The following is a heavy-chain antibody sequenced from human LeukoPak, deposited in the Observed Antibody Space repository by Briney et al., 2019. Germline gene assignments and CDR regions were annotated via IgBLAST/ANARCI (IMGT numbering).Heavy chain of an antibody. V-gene: IGHV1-69*05. CDR3: ARGGSSRGDRFDY. CDR1: GGTFSSYA. Sequence: SVKVSCKASGGTFSSYAISWVRQAPGQGLEWMGRIIPIFSTANYAQKFQGRVTITTDESTSTAYMELSSLRSEDTAVYYCARGGSSRGDRFDYWGQGTLVTVSS. J-gene: IGHJ4*02. CDR2: IIPIFSTA. D-gene: IGHD3-10*01.